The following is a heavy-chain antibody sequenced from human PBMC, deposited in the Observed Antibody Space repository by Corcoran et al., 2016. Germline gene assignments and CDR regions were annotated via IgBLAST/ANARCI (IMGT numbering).Heavy chain of an antibody. D-gene: IGHD3-10*01. CDR3: TRERVRGVNGYYYYGMDV. CDR1: GFTLSNAW. J-gene: IGHJ6*02. CDR2: IKSKTDGGTT. Sequence: EVQLVESDGGWVKPGGSLRLSCAASGFTLSNAWLNWVRQAPGKELEWVGRIKSKTDGGTTDYAAPVKGRCTISRDDSKNKLYQKMNSRKTEDTAGYYCTRERVRGVNGYYYYGMDVWGQGTSVTVSS. V-gene: IGHV3-15*07.